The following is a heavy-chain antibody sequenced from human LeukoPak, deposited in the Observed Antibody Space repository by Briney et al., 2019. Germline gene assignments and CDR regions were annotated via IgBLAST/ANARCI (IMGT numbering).Heavy chain of an antibody. Sequence: GGSLRLSCAVSGFTVSGNYMSWVRQAPGKGLEWVSYISSSSSTIYYADSVKGRFTISRDNAKNSLYLQMNSLRAEDTAVYYCAREAYYDFWSGYYNVGTKYYFDYWGQGTLVTVSS. V-gene: IGHV3-48*01. D-gene: IGHD3-3*01. CDR2: ISSSSSTI. CDR3: AREAYYDFWSGYYNVGTKYYFDY. CDR1: GFTVSGNY. J-gene: IGHJ4*02.